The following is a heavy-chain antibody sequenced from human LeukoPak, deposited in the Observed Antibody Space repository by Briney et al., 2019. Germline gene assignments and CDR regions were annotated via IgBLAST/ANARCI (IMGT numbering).Heavy chain of an antibody. CDR1: GYTFTGYY. J-gene: IGHJ4*02. CDR3: ARRRGYCSSTSCTEMEYYFDY. Sequence: GASVKVSCKASGYTFTGYYMHWVRQAPGQGLEWMGWINPNSGGTNYAQKFQGRVTMTRDTSISTAYMELSRLRSDDTAVYYCARRRGYCSSTSCTEMEYYFDYWGQGTLVTVSS. CDR2: INPNSGGT. D-gene: IGHD2-2*01. V-gene: IGHV1-2*02.